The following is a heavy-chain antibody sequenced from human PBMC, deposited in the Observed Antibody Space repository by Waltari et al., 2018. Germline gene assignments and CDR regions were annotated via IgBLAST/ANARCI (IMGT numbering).Heavy chain of an antibody. CDR1: GYTCTSYD. CDR3: AMTTVTTEWYFDL. CDR2: MNPNSGNT. V-gene: IGHV1-8*01. Sequence: QVQLVPSGAEVKKTGASVKVSCKASGYTCTSYDITWVRQATGHGLEWMGWMNPNSGNTGYAQKFQGRVTMTRNTSISTAYMELSSLRSEDTAVYYCAMTTVTTEWYFDLWGRGTLVTVSS. D-gene: IGHD4-17*01. J-gene: IGHJ2*01.